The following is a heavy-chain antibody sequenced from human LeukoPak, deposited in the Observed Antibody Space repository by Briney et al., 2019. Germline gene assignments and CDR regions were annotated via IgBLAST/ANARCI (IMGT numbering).Heavy chain of an antibody. V-gene: IGHV3-30-3*01. CDR3: ARDTYYYDSSGSIVFDY. J-gene: IGHJ4*02. D-gene: IGHD3-22*01. CDR2: ISYDGSNK. Sequence: LSLTCAVYGGSFSGYYWSWVRQAPGKGLEWVAVISYDGSNKYYADSVKGRFTISRDNSKNTLYLQMNSLRAEDTAVYYCARDTYYYDSSGSIVFDYWGQGTLVTVSS. CDR1: GGSFSGYY.